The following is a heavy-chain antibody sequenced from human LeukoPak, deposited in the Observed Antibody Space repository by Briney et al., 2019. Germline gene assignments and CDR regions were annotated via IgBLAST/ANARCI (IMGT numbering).Heavy chain of an antibody. V-gene: IGHV1-2*02. Sequence: AAVKVSSTASGYTFTDYYMHWVRHAPGQGCEWMGWINPNDGDTNYAQRFQGRVNMTRHTSISTAHMEVSRLRSDDTAVYYCARANFLYCSSTTCLFDYWGQGTLVTVSS. CDR1: GYTFTDYY. CDR2: INPNDGDT. D-gene: IGHD2-2*01. J-gene: IGHJ4*02. CDR3: ARANFLYCSSTTCLFDY.